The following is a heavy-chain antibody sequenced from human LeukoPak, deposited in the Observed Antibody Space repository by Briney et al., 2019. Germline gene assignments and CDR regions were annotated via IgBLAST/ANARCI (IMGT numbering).Heavy chain of an antibody. CDR1: GDSISSGSYY. CDR2: IYTSGST. Sequence: SQTLSLTCTVSGDSISSGSYYWSWIRQPAGKGLEWIGRIYTSGSTNYNPSLKSRVTISVDTSKNQFSLKLSSVTAADTAVYYCARVRLATDAFDIWGQGTMVTVSS. V-gene: IGHV4-61*02. CDR3: ARVRLATDAFDI. J-gene: IGHJ3*02. D-gene: IGHD6-19*01.